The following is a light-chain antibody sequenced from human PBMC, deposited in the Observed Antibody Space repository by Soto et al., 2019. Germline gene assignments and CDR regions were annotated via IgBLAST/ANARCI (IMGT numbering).Light chain of an antibody. Sequence: EMVLSQSPATLYLSPGERATLSCRASQSVSSSYLAWYQQKPGQAPRLLIYGASSRATGIPDRFSGSGSGTDFTLTISRLEPEDCAEYYCQQYVSSPWTFGQGTKVDIK. V-gene: IGKV3-20*01. CDR2: GAS. CDR1: QSVSSSY. J-gene: IGKJ1*01. CDR3: QQYVSSPWT.